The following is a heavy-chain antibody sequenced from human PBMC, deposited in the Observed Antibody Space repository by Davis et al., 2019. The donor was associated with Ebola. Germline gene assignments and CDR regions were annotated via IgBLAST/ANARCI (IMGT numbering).Heavy chain of an antibody. V-gene: IGHV3-23*01. D-gene: IGHD3-16*01. CDR2: VGGSGSGT. CDR1: GFAFNNYA. Sequence: LSLTCAASGFAFNNYAMSWVRQTPGKGLEWVSAVGGSGSGTHYADSVRGRFTISRDNSKNTLFLQMDNLRAEDAAMYYCAKSGDAIWGSFLSRAFLIWGQGTLVAVSS. J-gene: IGHJ3*02. CDR3: AKSGDAIWGSFLSRAFLI.